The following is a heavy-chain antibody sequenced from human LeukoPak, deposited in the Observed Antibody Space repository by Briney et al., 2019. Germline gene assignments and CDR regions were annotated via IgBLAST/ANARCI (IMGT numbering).Heavy chain of an antibody. V-gene: IGHV3-49*04. CDR1: GFTFGDYA. J-gene: IGHJ4*02. Sequence: GGSLRLSCTASGFTFGDYAMSWVRQAPGKGLEWVGLIRSKAYGGTTEYAASVKGRFTISRDDSKSIAYLQMNSLKTEDTAVYYCTSLEYSGSYYGFVYWGQGTLVTVSS. CDR2: IRSKAYGGTT. CDR3: TSLEYSGSYYGFVY. D-gene: IGHD1-26*01.